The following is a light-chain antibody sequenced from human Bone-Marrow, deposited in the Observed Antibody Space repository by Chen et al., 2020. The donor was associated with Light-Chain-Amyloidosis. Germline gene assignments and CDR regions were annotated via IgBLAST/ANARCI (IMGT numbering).Light chain of an antibody. CDR3: SSYTSNITGVF. CDR1: SSDVGGYNY. V-gene: IGLV2-14*03. Sequence: QSVLTKPASVSGSPGQSITIACRGTSSDVGGYNYVSWYQQHPSKVPKLILSDVHNRPSGVSNRFSGSKSGNTASLTISGLQTEDEADYYCSSYTSNITGVFFGGGTKLTVL. CDR2: DVH. J-gene: IGLJ2*01.